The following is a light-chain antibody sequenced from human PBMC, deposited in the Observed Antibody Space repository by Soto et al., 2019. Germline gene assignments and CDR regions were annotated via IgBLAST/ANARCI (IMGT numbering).Light chain of an antibody. CDR3: QHYSNWPPT. Sequence: EVVMTQSPATLSVSPGERVTLSCRASESVHRKLGWYHQKPGQGPSLLIYYASTRATGVPDRFTGSGSGTEFTLTISSMQSEDFAVYHCQHYSNWPPTFGPGTKVEIK. CDR2: YAS. CDR1: ESVHRK. J-gene: IGKJ3*01. V-gene: IGKV3-15*01.